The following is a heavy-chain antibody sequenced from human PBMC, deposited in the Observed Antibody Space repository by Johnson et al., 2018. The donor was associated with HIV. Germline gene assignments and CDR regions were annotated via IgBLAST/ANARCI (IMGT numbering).Heavy chain of an antibody. D-gene: IGHD5-18*01. CDR1: GFTFNSYP. V-gene: IGHV3-30*04. Sequence: QMQLVESGGGVVQPGRSLRLSCAATGFTFNSYPMHWVRQAPGKGLEWVAVISYDGNNKYYADSLKGRFTISRDNSKNTLYLQMNSLRAEDTAVYYCTRLPSGYSRDAFDIWGQGTMVTVSS. CDR3: TRLPSGYSRDAFDI. CDR2: ISYDGNNK. J-gene: IGHJ3*02.